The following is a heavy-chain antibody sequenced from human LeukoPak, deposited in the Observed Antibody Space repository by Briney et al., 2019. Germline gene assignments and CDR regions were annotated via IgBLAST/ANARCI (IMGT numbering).Heavy chain of an antibody. Sequence: SETLSLTCTVSGGSISSYYWSWIRQPAGKGLEWIGRIYTSGTTHYNPSLKSRVTISVDTSKNQFSLKPRSVTAADTALYYCARGGGYSYGHFDYWGQGTLVTVSS. CDR3: ARGGGYSYGHFDY. CDR2: IYTSGTT. V-gene: IGHV4-4*07. CDR1: GGSISSYY. J-gene: IGHJ4*01. D-gene: IGHD5-18*01.